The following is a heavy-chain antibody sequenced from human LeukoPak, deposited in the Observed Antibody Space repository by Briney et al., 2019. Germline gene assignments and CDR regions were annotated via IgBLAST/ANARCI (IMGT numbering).Heavy chain of an antibody. Sequence: KTGGSLRLSCAASGFTFSSYSMNWVRQAPGKGLEWVSSISSSSSYIYYADSVKGRFTISRDNAKNSLYLQMNSLRAEDTAVYYCARDPGHCSSTSCYPVWGQGTTVTVSS. CDR3: ARDPGHCSSTSCYPV. D-gene: IGHD2-2*01. V-gene: IGHV3-21*01. CDR1: GFTFSSYS. CDR2: ISSSSSYI. J-gene: IGHJ6*02.